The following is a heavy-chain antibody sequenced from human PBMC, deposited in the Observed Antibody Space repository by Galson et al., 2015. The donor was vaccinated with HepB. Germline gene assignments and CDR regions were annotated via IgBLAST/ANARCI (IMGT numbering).Heavy chain of an antibody. CDR3: ARAESNYGSLFSYFDY. J-gene: IGHJ4*02. CDR2: ISNDGSNK. V-gene: IGHV3-30*04. CDR1: GFTFRTYV. D-gene: IGHD3-10*01. Sequence: SLRLSCAASGFTFRTYVMHWVRQAPGKGLEWVAVISNDGSNKYYADSVKGRCTISRDNSKNALYLQMNSLRVEDTAVYYCARAESNYGSLFSYFDYWGQGTLVTVSS.